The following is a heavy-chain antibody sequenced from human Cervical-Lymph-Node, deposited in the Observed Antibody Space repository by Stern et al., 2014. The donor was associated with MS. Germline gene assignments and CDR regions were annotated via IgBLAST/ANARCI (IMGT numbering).Heavy chain of an antibody. CDR2: INPSGGST. V-gene: IGHV1-46*01. CDR3: ARGAVVVPAAWTGEYYYYYGMDV. CDR1: GYTFTSYY. Sequence: QVQLVQSGAEVKKPGASVKVSCKASGYTFTSYYMHWVRQAPGKGLEWMGLINPSGGSTRYAQKFHGKSTLTRDKSTGPVYMELSRLRSEDTPVYYCARGAVVVPAAWTGEYYYYYGMDVWGQGTTVTVSS. J-gene: IGHJ6*02. D-gene: IGHD2-2*01.